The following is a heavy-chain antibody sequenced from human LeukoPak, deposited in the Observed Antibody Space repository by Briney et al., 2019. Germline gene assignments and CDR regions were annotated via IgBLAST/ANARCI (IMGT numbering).Heavy chain of an antibody. D-gene: IGHD6-13*01. V-gene: IGHV3-30*04. CDR2: ISYDGSNK. J-gene: IGHJ5*02. CDR1: GFTFSSYA. CDR3: AREIAPYSSSWYGGEWFDP. Sequence: GRSLRLSCAASGFTFSSYAMHWVRQAPGKGLEWVAVISYDGSNKYYADSVKGRFTISRDNSKNTLYLQMNSLRAEDTAVYYCAREIAPYSSSWYGGEWFDPWGQGTLVTVSS.